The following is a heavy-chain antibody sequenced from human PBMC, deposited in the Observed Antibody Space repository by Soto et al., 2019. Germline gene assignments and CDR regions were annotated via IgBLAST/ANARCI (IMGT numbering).Heavy chain of an antibody. V-gene: IGHV4-4*02. D-gene: IGHD6-19*01. CDR3: ARSCGWYAFDQ. Sequence: QMQLLESGPGLVKPSETLSLTCAVSSASIDNNWNWVRQPPGKGLEWIGEIHQSGISYKNPSLKRRVTMSVDKSKNQFSLNLSSVTAADTAVYFCARSCGWYAFDQWGQGTLVTVSS. J-gene: IGHJ4*02. CDR2: IHQSGIS. CDR1: SASIDNN.